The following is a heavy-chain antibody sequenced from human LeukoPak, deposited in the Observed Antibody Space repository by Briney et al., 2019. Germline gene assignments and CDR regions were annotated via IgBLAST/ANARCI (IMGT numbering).Heavy chain of an antibody. V-gene: IGHV4-39*01. J-gene: IGHJ4*02. CDR1: GDSVSSGNYF. CDR2: INYLGST. D-gene: IGHD3-9*01. Sequence: TSETLSLTCSVSGDSVSSGNYFWGWIRQPPGKGLEWIGNINYLGSTAYNPSLKSRVTMSVGTSKNQFSLKMTSVTAADTAVYYCARLSKGRYFDYIFDYWGQGTLVTVSS. CDR3: ARLSKGRYFDYIFDY.